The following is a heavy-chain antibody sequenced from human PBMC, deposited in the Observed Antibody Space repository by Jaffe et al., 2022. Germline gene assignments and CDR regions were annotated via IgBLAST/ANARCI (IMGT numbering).Heavy chain of an antibody. CDR1: GFTFSSYE. D-gene: IGHD3-9*01. CDR2: ISSSGSTI. J-gene: IGHJ4*02. V-gene: IGHV3-48*03. Sequence: EVQLVESGGGLVQPGGSLRLSCAASGFTFSSYEMNWVRQAPGKGLEWVSYISSSGSTIYYADSVKGRFTISRDNAKNSLYLQMNSLRAEDTAVYYCARASPLLYYDILTGYSNTPGDYWGQGTLVTVSS. CDR3: ARASPLLYYDILTGYSNTPGDY.